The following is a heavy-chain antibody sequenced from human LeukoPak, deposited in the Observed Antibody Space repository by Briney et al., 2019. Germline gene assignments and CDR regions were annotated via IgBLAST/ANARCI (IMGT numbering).Heavy chain of an antibody. V-gene: IGHV4-39*01. D-gene: IGHD5-18*01. CDR2: IYYSGST. Sequence: PSETLSLACTVSGGSISSSSYYWGWIRQPPGKGLEWIGSIYYSGSTYYNPSLKSRVTISVDTSKNQFSLKLSSVTAADTAVYYCASPQYSYGLDWGQGTLFTVSS. CDR3: ASPQYSYGLD. J-gene: IGHJ4*02. CDR1: GGSISSSSYY.